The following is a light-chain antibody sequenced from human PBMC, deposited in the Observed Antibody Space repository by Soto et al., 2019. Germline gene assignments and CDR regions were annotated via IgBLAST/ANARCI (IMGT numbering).Light chain of an antibody. Sequence: EIVMTQSPATLSVSPGDRATLSCRASQSVSSNLAWYQQKPGQAPRLLIYGASTRATGIPARFSGSGSGTELTLTISSLQSEDFAVYYCQHYNNWAGTFGQGTKVEIK. CDR1: QSVSSN. CDR2: GAS. CDR3: QHYNNWAGT. J-gene: IGKJ1*01. V-gene: IGKV3-15*01.